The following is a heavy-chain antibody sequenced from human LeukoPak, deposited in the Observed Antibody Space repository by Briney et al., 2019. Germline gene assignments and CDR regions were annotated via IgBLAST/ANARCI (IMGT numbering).Heavy chain of an antibody. Sequence: GGSLRLSCAASGFTFSDYGMHWVRQAPGKGLEWLAFTPYDGSYEYYADSVKGRFTISRDNSKNTLYLQMNSLRTEDTAVYYCAGIWFGELLGDFDYWGQGTLVTISS. V-gene: IGHV3-30*02. CDR2: TPYDGSYE. D-gene: IGHD3-10*01. CDR1: GFTFSDYG. J-gene: IGHJ4*02. CDR3: AGIWFGELLGDFDY.